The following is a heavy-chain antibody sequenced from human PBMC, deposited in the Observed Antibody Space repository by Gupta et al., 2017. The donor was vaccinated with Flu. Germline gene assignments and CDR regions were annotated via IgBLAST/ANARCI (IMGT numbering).Heavy chain of an antibody. D-gene: IGHD5-12*01. J-gene: IGHJ1*01. CDR2: ISAYNGNT. CDR3: ARGRTSRNIVATSSIRNSSLNAEYFQH. Sequence: GLEWMRWISAYNGNTNYAQKLQGRVTMTTDTSTSSAYMELRSLRSDDTAVYYCARGRTSRNIVATSSIRNSSLNAEYFQHWGQGTLVTVSS. V-gene: IGHV1-18*01.